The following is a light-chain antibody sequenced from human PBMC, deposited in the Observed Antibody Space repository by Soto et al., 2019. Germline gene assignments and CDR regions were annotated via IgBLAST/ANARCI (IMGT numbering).Light chain of an antibody. Sequence: AIQMTQSPSSLSASVGDRITIACRASQGIRNDLGWYQQKPGKAPKLLIYAASKLQSGVPSRFSGSGSGALFTLTIRSLQPEDCATYYCLQDHSYPWTFGQGTKVEIK. CDR2: AAS. V-gene: IGKV1-6*01. CDR3: LQDHSYPWT. CDR1: QGIRND. J-gene: IGKJ1*01.